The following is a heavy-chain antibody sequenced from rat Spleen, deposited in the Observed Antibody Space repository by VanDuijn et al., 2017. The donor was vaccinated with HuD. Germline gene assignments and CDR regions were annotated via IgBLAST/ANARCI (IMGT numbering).Heavy chain of an antibody. V-gene: IGHV2-63*01. CDR1: GFSLTTYS. J-gene: IGHJ2*01. CDR3: TKDLYSFDS. Sequence: QVQLKESGPGLVQPSETLSLTCTVSGFSLTTYSVSWVRQSSGKGPEWMGKMWYDGDTAYNSALKSRLRISRDTSKNQVFLRMNSLQSDDTGTYYCTKDLYSFDSWGQGVMVTVSS. CDR2: MWYDGDT.